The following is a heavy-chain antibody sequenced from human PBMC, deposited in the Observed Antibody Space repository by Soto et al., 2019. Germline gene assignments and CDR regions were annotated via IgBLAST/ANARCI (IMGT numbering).Heavy chain of an antibody. Sequence: GGSLRLSCAASGLTFSSYGMHWVRQAPGKGLEWVAVISYDGSNKYYADSVKGRFTISRDNSKNTLYLQMNSLRAEDTAVYYCAKDYRPWPPRYFDYWGQGTLLIAAS. CDR2: ISYDGSNK. CDR1: GLTFSSYG. V-gene: IGHV3-30*18. CDR3: AKDYRPWPPRYFDY. J-gene: IGHJ4*02.